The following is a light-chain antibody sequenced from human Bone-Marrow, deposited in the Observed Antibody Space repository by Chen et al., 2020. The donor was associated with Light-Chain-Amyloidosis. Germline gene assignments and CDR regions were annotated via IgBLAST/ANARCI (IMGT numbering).Light chain of an antibody. CDR2: EVT. V-gene: IGLV2-14*01. CDR1: SSDVGGDNH. CDR3: SSYTITNTLV. Sequence: QSALTQPASVSGSPGQSIPISCTGTSSDVGGDNHVSWYQQHPAKAPKLMIYEVTNRPSWVPDRFSGSKSDTTASLTISGLQTEDEADYFCSSYTITNTLVFGSGTRVTVL. J-gene: IGLJ1*01.